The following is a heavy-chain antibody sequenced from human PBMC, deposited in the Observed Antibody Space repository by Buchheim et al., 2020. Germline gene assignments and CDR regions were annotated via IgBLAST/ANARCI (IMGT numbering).Heavy chain of an antibody. Sequence: EVQLVESGGGLVQPGGSLRLSCAASAFSFSNNWMHWVRQAPGKGLVWVSRINIDGSNTNYADSVEGRFTIPRDNAKNTLFLQMNSLRAEDTAVYYCARGPRDYFGMDVWGQGTT. V-gene: IGHV3-74*01. CDR2: INIDGSNT. CDR1: AFSFSNNW. CDR3: ARGPRDYFGMDV. J-gene: IGHJ6*02.